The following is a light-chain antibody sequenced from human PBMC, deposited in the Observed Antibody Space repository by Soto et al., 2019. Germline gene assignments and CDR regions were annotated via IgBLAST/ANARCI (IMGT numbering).Light chain of an antibody. CDR1: QGINSY. CDR3: QQYYGYPRT. CDR2: GAS. J-gene: IGKJ1*01. V-gene: IGKV1-8*01. Sequence: ALRMTQSPSSFSASTGDRVTITCRASQGINSYLAWYQQKPGKAPKLLIYGASTLQTGVPSRFSGSGSGTDFTLTISSLQSADFATYYCQQYYGYPRTFGQGTKVDIK.